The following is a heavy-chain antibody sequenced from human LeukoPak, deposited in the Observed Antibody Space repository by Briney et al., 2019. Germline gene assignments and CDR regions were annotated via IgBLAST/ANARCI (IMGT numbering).Heavy chain of an antibody. CDR1: GGSISSYY. CDR2: IYYSGST. J-gene: IGHJ5*02. D-gene: IGHD2-8*01. Sequence: SETLSLTCTVSGGSISSYYWSWIRQPPGKGLEWIGYIYYSGSTNYNPSHKSRVTISVDTSKNQFSRQMSSVIAVDSAVYYCARHQRSVLIMANWFDPRGQGTLVTVSS. V-gene: IGHV4-59*08. CDR3: ARHQRSVLIMANWFDP.